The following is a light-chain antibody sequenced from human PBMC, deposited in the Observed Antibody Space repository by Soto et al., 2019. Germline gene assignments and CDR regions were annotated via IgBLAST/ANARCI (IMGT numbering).Light chain of an antibody. CDR2: DVS. CDR1: SSDVGGYNY. Sequence: QSALTQPASVSGSPGQLFNISCTGTSSDVGGYNYVSWYQQHPGKAPKLMIYDVSNRPSGVSNRFSGSKSGNTASLTISGLQAEDEADYYCSSYTSSSTVVFGGRTKVTVL. J-gene: IGLJ2*01. V-gene: IGLV2-14*01. CDR3: SSYTSSSTVV.